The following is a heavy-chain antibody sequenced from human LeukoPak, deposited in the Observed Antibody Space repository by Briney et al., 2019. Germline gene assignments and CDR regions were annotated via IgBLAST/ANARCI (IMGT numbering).Heavy chain of an antibody. V-gene: IGHV4-30-4*01. CDR3: ARPYYYDSRIDP. J-gene: IGHJ5*02. CDR1: GGSISSGAYY. Sequence: SQTLSLTCTVSGGSISSGAYYWSWIRQPPGKGLEWIAYMYYSSSTYYNPSLKSRVTMSADTSKNQLSLKLSSVAAADTAVYYCARPYYYDSRIDPWGQGILVTVSS. D-gene: IGHD3-22*01. CDR2: MYYSSST.